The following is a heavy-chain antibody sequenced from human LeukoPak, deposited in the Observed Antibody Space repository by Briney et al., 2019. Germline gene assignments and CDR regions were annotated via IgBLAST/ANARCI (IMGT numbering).Heavy chain of an antibody. D-gene: IGHD5-24*01. CDR3: AREGVETATISAYYYYMDV. Sequence: ASVKVSCKASGYTFTGYYMHWVRQAPGQGLEWMGWINPNSGGANYAQKFQGRVTMTRDTSISTAYMELSRLRSDDTAVYYCAREGVETATISAYYYYMDVWGKGTTVTVSS. CDR1: GYTFTGYY. V-gene: IGHV1-2*02. CDR2: INPNSGGA. J-gene: IGHJ6*03.